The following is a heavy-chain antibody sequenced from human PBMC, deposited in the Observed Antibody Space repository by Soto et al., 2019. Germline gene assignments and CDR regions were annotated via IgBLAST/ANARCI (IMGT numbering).Heavy chain of an antibody. Sequence: SETLSLTCAVYGGSFSGYYWSWIRQPPGKGLEWIGEINHSGSTNYNPSLKSRVTISVDTSKNQFSLKLSSGTAADTAVYYCARLGSGYDKNDYWGQGTLVTVSS. CDR1: GGSFSGYY. CDR2: INHSGST. V-gene: IGHV4-34*01. CDR3: ARLGSGYDKNDY. J-gene: IGHJ4*02. D-gene: IGHD5-12*01.